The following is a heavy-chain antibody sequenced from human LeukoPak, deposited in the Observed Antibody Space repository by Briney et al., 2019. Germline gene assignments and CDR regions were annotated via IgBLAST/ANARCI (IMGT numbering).Heavy chain of an antibody. CDR2: IYYSGST. J-gene: IGHJ5*02. Sequence: PSETLSLTCTVSGGSISSYYWSWIRQPPGKGPEWIGYIYYSGSTNYNPSLKSRVTISVDTSKNQFSLKLSSVTAADTAVYYCARARVGAAVAGTWFDPWGQGTLVTVSS. CDR1: GGSISSYY. CDR3: ARARVGAAVAGTWFDP. V-gene: IGHV4-59*01. D-gene: IGHD6-19*01.